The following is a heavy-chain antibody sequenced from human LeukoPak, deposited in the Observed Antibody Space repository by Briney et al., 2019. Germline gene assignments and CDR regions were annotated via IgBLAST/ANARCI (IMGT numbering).Heavy chain of an antibody. CDR2: ISGSGGST. CDR1: GFTFSSYA. Sequence: GGSLRLSCAASGFTFSSYAMSWVRQAPGKGLEWVSAISGSGGSTYYADSVKGRCTNSRDNSKNTLYLQMNSLRAEDMAVYYCAKDRYSYTYQFDYWGQGTLVTVSS. V-gene: IGHV3-23*01. CDR3: AKDRYSYTYQFDY. J-gene: IGHJ4*02. D-gene: IGHD5-18*01.